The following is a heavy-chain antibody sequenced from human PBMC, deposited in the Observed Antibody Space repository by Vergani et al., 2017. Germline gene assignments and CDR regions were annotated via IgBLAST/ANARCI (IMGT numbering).Heavy chain of an antibody. CDR3: AKDGIAAAGYHMYYFDY. D-gene: IGHD6-13*01. CDR1: GFTFSSYG. Sequence: HVQLVESGGGVVPPGMSLRLSCAASGFTFSSYGMHWVRQAPGKGLGWVAVISYDGSNKYYADSVKGRFTISRDNYKNTLYLQMNSLRAEDTAVYYCAKDGIAAAGYHMYYFDYWGQGTLVTVSS. J-gene: IGHJ4*02. CDR2: ISYDGSNK. V-gene: IGHV3-30*18.